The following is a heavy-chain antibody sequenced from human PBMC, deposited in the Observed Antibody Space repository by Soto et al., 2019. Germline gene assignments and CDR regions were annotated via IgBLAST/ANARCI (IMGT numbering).Heavy chain of an antibody. CDR2: IYYSGST. J-gene: IGHJ4*02. V-gene: IGHV4-59*08. D-gene: IGHD2-8*01. CDR1: GGSLSSYY. CDR3: ARRWGYAIDY. Sequence: SETLSLTCTVSGGSLSSYYWSWIRQPPGKGLEWIGYIYYSGSTNYNPSLKSRVTISVDTSKNQFSLKLSSVTAADTAVYYCARRWGYAIDYWGQGTLVNVSS.